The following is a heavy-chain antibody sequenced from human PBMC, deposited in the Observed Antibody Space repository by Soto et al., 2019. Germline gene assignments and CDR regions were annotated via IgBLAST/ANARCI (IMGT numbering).Heavy chain of an antibody. CDR2: MNAKSGDT. CDR1: GYTFSDFD. CDR3: SRGNPFKYAGFDV. J-gene: IGHJ6*02. D-gene: IGHD2-2*01. V-gene: IGHV1-8*01. Sequence: QAHLEQSGAEVKRPGASVKVSCKASGYTFSDFDINWLRQASGQGPEWMGWMNAKSGDTFFAQRFEGKFNMTGDTSMSTAYMEVCSLTSYDTAMYYCSRGNPFKYAGFDVWGQGTTV.